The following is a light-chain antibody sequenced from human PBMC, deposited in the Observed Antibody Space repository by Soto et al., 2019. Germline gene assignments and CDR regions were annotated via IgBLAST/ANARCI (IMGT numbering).Light chain of an antibody. CDR3: QQYGDWPPET. CDR2: GAS. Sequence: EVVFKQSPATLSVSPGDRATLSCRASQSVSRNLAWYQQKPSQAPRLLIYGASTRATGVPARFSGSGSATEFPLSIISLQSEDVAVYYGQQYGDWPPETFGQGTKLEI. CDR1: QSVSRN. V-gene: IGKV3-15*01. J-gene: IGKJ2*01.